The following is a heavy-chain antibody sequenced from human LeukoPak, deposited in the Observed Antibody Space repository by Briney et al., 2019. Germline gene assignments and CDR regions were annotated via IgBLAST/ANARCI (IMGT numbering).Heavy chain of an antibody. CDR3: ARTQSYCSSTSCYAGNAFDI. CDR2: IYTSGST. CDR1: GGSISSGSYY. Sequence: PSETLSLTCTVSGGSISSGSYYWSWIRQPAGKGLEWIGRIYTSGSTNYNPSLKSRVTMSVDTSKNQFSLKLSSVTAADTAVYYCARTQSYCSSTSCYAGNAFDIWGQGTMVTVSS. J-gene: IGHJ3*02. D-gene: IGHD2-2*01. V-gene: IGHV4-61*02.